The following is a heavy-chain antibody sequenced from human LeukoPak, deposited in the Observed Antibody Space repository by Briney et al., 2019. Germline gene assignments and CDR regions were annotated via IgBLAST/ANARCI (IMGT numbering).Heavy chain of an antibody. Sequence: SETLSLTCAVYGGSFSGDFWSWIRQSPGKGLEWIGSISYSGTTYYNPSLKSRVTISVDTSKNQFSLKLNSVTAADTAVFYCAANSADYNTLGSSYKVWGQGTLVTVSS. CDR2: ISYSGTT. V-gene: IGHV4-34*01. CDR3: AANSADYNTLGSSYKV. CDR1: GGSFSGDF. J-gene: IGHJ4*02. D-gene: IGHD3-10*01.